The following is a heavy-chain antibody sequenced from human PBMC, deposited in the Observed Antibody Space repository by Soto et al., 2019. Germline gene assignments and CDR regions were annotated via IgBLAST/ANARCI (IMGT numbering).Heavy chain of an antibody. CDR3: ARVEPRWELLGIASWYFDL. Sequence: ASETLSLTCTVSGGSTSSYYWSWIRQPPGKGLEWIGYIYYSGSTNYNPSLKSRVTISVDTSKNQFSLRLSSVTAADTAVYYCARVEPRWELLGIASWYFDLWGRGTLVTVSS. CDR2: IYYSGST. D-gene: IGHD1-26*01. V-gene: IGHV4-59*01. CDR1: GGSTSSYY. J-gene: IGHJ2*01.